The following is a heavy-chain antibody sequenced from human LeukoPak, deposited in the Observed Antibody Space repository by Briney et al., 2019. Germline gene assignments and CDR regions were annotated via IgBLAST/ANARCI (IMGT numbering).Heavy chain of an antibody. V-gene: IGHV4-31*03. D-gene: IGHD3-3*01. CDR3: ARDSLGRVYDFWSGYPGGGRGYYYGMDV. Sequence: PSETLSLTCTVSGGSISSAGFYWSWIRQHPGKGLEWLGYFYYSGSTYINPSLKSRVTISVDTAKNQFSLKLSSVTAAATAVYYCARDSLGRVYDFWSGYPGGGRGYYYGMDVWGQGTTVTVSS. CDR2: FYYSGST. J-gene: IGHJ6*02. CDR1: GGSISSAGFY.